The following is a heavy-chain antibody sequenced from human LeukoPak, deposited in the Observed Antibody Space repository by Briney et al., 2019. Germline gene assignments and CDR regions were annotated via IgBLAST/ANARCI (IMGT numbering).Heavy chain of an antibody. J-gene: IGHJ6*03. V-gene: IGHV3-43*01. CDR3: ARAGYCTSNSCYSPNFYYMDV. D-gene: IGHD2-2*01. CDR2: ISWDGGST. Sequence: GGSLRLSCAASGFTFDDFTMHWVRQVPGKGLEWVSLISWDGGSTNYVDSVRGRFIISRDNAKNSLFLQMYSLRADDTAVYYCARAGYCTSNSCYSPNFYYMDVWGKGTTVAVSS. CDR1: GFTFDDFT.